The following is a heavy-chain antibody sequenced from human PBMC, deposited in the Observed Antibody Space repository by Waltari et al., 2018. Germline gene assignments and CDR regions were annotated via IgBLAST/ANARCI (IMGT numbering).Heavy chain of an antibody. Sequence: QVQLQESGPGLVRPSETLSLTCAVSGYSIRSGYGWGWIRQPPGKGLEWIGQVYGDSASTYYNSSLKSRVTLSKDTSKNQFSLNLKYVTAADSAVYYCVRDRTASYGLDSWGPGVVVTVSS. V-gene: IGHV4-28*03. D-gene: IGHD3-3*01. CDR1: GYSIRSGYG. CDR3: VRDRTASYGLDS. CDR2: VYGDSAST. J-gene: IGHJ4*03.